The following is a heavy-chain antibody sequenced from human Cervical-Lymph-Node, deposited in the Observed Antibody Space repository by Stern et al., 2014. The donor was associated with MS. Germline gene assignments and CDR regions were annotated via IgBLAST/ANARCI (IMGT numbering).Heavy chain of an antibody. Sequence: VQLVESGGGVVQPGRSLRLSCAASGFTFSSYGMHWVRQAPGTGLEWVAVIWYDGSNKYYADSVRGGFTISRDNSKNTLYLQMNSLRAEDTAVYYCARDRHDLGYCSGGSCYLPDYWGQGTLVTVSS. J-gene: IGHJ4*02. CDR3: ARDRHDLGYCSGGSCYLPDY. V-gene: IGHV3-33*01. CDR2: IWYDGSNK. D-gene: IGHD2-15*01. CDR1: GFTFSSYG.